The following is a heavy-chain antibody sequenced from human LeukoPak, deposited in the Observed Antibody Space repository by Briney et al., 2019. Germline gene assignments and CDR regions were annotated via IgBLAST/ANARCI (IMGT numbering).Heavy chain of an antibody. CDR1: GGSFSGYY. V-gene: IGHV4-34*01. Sequence: PSETLSLTCAVYGGSFSGYYWSWIRQPPGKGLEWIGEINHSGSTNYNPSLKSRVTISVDTSKNQFSLKLSSVTAADTAVYYCAREGAVGATRAFDYWGQGTLVTVSS. J-gene: IGHJ4*02. D-gene: IGHD1-26*01. CDR3: AREGAVGATRAFDY. CDR2: INHSGST.